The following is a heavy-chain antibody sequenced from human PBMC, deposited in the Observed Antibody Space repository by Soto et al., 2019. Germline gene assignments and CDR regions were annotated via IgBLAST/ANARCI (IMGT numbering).Heavy chain of an antibody. CDR3: ARETELDYDDYGNSYNHGMAV. CDR1: GYTFTSYG. V-gene: IGHV1-18*01. D-gene: IGHD4-17*01. J-gene: IGHJ6*02. CDR2: ISAYNGNT. Sequence: QVQLVQSGAEVKKPGASVKVSCKASGYTFTSYGISWVRQAPGQGLEWMGWISAYNGNTNYAQKLQGRVTMTTDTPTSTAYRGLRTRRSDDTAVYYCARETELDYDDYGNSYNHGMAVWGQGTPVTVPS.